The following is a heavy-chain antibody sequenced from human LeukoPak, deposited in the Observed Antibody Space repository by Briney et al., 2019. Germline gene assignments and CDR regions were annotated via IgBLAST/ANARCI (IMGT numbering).Heavy chain of an antibody. V-gene: IGHV4-59*01. CDR2: IYYSGST. J-gene: IGHJ4*02. CDR1: GGSISSYY. CDR3: ARVKNIVGATVFDY. D-gene: IGHD1-26*01. Sequence: SETLSLTCTVSGGSISSYYWSWIRQPPGKGLEWIGYIYYSGSTNYNPSLKSRVTISVDTSKNHFSLNLTSVTAADTAVYYCARVKNIVGATVFDYWGQGTLVSVSS.